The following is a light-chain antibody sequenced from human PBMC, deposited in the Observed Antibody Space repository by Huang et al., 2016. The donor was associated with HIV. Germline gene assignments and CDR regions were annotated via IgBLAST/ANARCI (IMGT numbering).Light chain of an antibody. Sequence: ETVLTQSPATLSLSPGERATLSCRASQSVNSYLAWYQQKPGQTPRLLIYDAANRATGNPARFSGGGSGTDFTLTISSLEPEDFAVYYCQQRKYWPPITFGQGTRLEIK. CDR1: QSVNSY. J-gene: IGKJ5*01. V-gene: IGKV3-11*01. CDR2: DAA. CDR3: QQRKYWPPIT.